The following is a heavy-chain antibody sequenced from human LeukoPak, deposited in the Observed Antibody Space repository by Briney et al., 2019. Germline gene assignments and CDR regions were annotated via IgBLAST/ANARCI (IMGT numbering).Heavy chain of an antibody. Sequence: SETLSLTCTVSGGSISSYYWSWIRQPPGKGLEWIGYIYYSGSTNYNPSLQSRVTISVDTSKNQFSLKLSSVTAADTAVYYCARDLRYGPHYYYYYGMDVWGQGTTVTVSS. CDR3: ARDLRYGPHYYYYYGMDV. J-gene: IGHJ6*02. CDR1: GGSISSYY. CDR2: IYYSGST. D-gene: IGHD5-18*01. V-gene: IGHV4-59*01.